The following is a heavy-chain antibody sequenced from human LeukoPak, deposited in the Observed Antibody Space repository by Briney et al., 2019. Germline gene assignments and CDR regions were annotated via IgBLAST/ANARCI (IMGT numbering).Heavy chain of an antibody. CDR3: ARGGSGSYQYYFDY. V-gene: IGHV1-46*01. Sequence: ASVKVSCKATGYTFTSFQMHWVRQAPGQGLEWMGIINPSGGSTSYAQKVQGRVTMTRDTSTSTVYMELSSLRSEDTAVNYCARGGSGSYQYYFDYWGQGTLVTVSS. D-gene: IGHD1-26*01. J-gene: IGHJ4*02. CDR2: INPSGGST. CDR1: GYTFTSFQ.